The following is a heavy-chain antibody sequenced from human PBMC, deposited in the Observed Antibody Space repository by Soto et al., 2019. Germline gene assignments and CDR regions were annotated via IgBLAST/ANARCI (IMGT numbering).Heavy chain of an antibody. V-gene: IGHV3-23*01. J-gene: IGHJ4*02. CDR1: GFTFSSYA. CDR3: ANTYYYDSSGYPGY. CDR2: ISGSGGST. Sequence: GGSLRLSCAASGFTFSSYAMSWVRQAPWKGLEWVSAISGSGGSTYYADSVKGRFTISRDNSKNTLYLQMNSLRAEDTAVYYCANTYYYDSSGYPGYWGQGTLVTVSS. D-gene: IGHD3-22*01.